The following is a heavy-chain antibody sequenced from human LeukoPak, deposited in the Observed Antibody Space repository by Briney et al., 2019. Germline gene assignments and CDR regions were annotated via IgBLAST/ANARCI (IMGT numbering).Heavy chain of an antibody. V-gene: IGHV4-34*01. Sequence: SETLSLTCAVYGGSFSGYYWSWIRQPPGKGLEWIGEINHSGSTNYNPSLKSRVTISVDTSKNQFSLQLNSVTPEDTAVYYCARGQPETEPTLLWFGELLDYWGQGTLVTVSS. CDR2: INHSGST. D-gene: IGHD3-10*01. J-gene: IGHJ4*02. CDR1: GGSFSGYY. CDR3: ARGQPETEPTLLWFGELLDY.